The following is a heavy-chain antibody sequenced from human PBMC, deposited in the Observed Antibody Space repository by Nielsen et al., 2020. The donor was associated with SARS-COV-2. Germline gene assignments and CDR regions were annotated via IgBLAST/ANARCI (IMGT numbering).Heavy chain of an antibody. CDR1: GFTFNIYA. V-gene: IGHV3-23*01. CDR2: VSASGGST. Sequence: GESLKISCAASGFTFNIYAMAWVRRAPGRGLQWVTGVSASGGSTYYTDSVKGRFSISRDNSKNTLFLQMHSLRVEDTALYYCAKDGVVRGVALDLWGQGTMVTVSS. CDR3: AKDGVVRGVALDL. D-gene: IGHD3-10*01. J-gene: IGHJ3*01.